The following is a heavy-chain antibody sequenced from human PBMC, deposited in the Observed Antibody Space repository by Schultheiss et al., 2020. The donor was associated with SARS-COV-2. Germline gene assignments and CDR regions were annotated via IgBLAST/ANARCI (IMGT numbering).Heavy chain of an antibody. CDR1: GFAFTGSA. J-gene: IGHJ4*02. V-gene: IGHV3-21*01. CDR2: ISSSSSYI. Sequence: GGSLRLSCAASGFAFTGSAMHWVRQASGKGLEWVSSISSSSSYIYYADSVKGRFTISRDNAKNSLYLQMNSLRAEDTAVYYCAREGVPGYYFDYWGQGTLVTVSS. CDR3: AREGVPGYYFDY. D-gene: IGHD2-2*01.